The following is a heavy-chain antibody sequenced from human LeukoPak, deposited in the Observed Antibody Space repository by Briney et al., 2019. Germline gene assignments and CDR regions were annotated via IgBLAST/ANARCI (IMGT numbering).Heavy chain of an antibody. J-gene: IGHJ4*02. CDR1: GGSFSGYY. V-gene: IGHV4-34*01. CDR3: ARGPNLVLRYFDWPNYDY. CDR2: INHSGST. D-gene: IGHD3-9*01. Sequence: SETLSLTCAVYGGSFSGYYWSWIRQTPGKGLEWIGEINHSGSTNYNPSLKSRVTISVDTSKNQFSLKLSSVTAADTAVYYCARGPNLVLRYFDWPNYDYWGQGTLVTVPS.